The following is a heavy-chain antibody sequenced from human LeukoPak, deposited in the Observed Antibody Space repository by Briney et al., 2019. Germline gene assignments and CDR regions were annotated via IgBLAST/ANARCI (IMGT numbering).Heavy chain of an antibody. CDR1: GFTFTNYW. Sequence: GGSLRLSCAASGFTFTNYWMTWVRQGPGKGLEWVANIKQDGSEKYYVDSVKGRFTISRDNAKNSLYLQMNSLRAEDTAVYYCARGMDVRGQGTTVTVSS. J-gene: IGHJ6*01. CDR2: IKQDGSEK. CDR3: ARGMDV. V-gene: IGHV3-7*01.